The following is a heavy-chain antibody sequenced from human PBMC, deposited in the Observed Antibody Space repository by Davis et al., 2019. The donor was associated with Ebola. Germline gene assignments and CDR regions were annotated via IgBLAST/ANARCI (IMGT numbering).Heavy chain of an antibody. D-gene: IGHD3-9*01. CDR1: GFTFSSYG. CDR2: ISYDGSNK. V-gene: IGHV3-30*03. Sequence: PGGSLRLSCAASGFTFSSYGMHWVRQAPGKGLEWVAVISYDGSNKYYADSVKGRFTISRDNSKNTLNLQMNSLRLEDTAMYYCARGTAGFFDYWGQGILVTVSS. CDR3: ARGTAGFFDY. J-gene: IGHJ4*02.